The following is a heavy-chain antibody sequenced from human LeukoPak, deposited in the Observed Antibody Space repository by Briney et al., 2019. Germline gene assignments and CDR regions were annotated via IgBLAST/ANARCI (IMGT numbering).Heavy chain of an antibody. Sequence: PSETLSLTCTVSGGSISSGDYYWSWIRQPPGKGLEWIGYIYYSGSTYYNQSLKSRVTISVDTSKNQFSLKLSSVTAADTAVYYCARVGQEFGELLNFDYWGQGTLVTVSS. CDR3: ARVGQEFGELLNFDY. CDR2: IYYSGST. CDR1: GGSISSGDYY. V-gene: IGHV4-30-4*01. D-gene: IGHD3-10*01. J-gene: IGHJ4*02.